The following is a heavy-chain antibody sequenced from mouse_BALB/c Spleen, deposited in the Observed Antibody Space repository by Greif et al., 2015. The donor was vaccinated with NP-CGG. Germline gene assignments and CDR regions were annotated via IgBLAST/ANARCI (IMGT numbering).Heavy chain of an antibody. D-gene: IGHD4-1*01. CDR1: GYTFTDYY. J-gene: IGHJ4*01. V-gene: IGHV1-84*02. CDR2: IYPGSGNT. Sequence: QVQLKDSGPELVKPGASVKISCKASGYTFTDYYINWVKQKPGQGLEWIGWIYPGSGNTKYNEKFEGKATLTVDTSSSTAYMQLSSLTSEDTAVYFCARRTGTEAMDYWGQGTSVTVSS. CDR3: ARRTGTEAMDY.